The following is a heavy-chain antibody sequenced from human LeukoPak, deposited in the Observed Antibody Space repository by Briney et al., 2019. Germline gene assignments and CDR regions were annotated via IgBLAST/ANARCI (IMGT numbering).Heavy chain of an antibody. V-gene: IGHV1-18*01. CDR2: ISTSNGNT. D-gene: IGHD1-14*01. J-gene: IGHJ6*03. CDR1: GYTFTSYR. CDR3: ARGLRNPPYYYYYMDV. Sequence: ASVKVSCKASGYTFTSYRVTWVRQAPGQGLECLGWISTSNGNTHYAQNLQGRVTMTTDTSTSTAYMELSSLRSEDTAVYYCARGLRNPPYYYYYMDVWGKGTTVTVSS.